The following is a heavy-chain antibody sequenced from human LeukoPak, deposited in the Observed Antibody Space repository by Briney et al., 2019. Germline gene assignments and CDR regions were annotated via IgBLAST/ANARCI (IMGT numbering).Heavy chain of an antibody. Sequence: SETLSLTCTVSDGSISSSSYYWGWIRQPPGKGLEWIGSIYYSGRTYYNPSLKSRVTISIDTSKSQFSLKLSSVTAADTAVYYCARNLVVVAADHFDYWGQGTLVTVSS. J-gene: IGHJ4*02. V-gene: IGHV4-39*07. CDR3: ARNLVVVAADHFDY. CDR1: DGSISSSSYY. CDR2: IYYSGRT. D-gene: IGHD2-15*01.